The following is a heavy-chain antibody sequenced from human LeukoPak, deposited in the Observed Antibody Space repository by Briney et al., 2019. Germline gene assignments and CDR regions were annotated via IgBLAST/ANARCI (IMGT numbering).Heavy chain of an antibody. CDR1: GFTVSSNY. D-gene: IGHD3-3*01. J-gene: IGHJ4*02. Sequence: GGSLRLSCAASGFTVSSNYMSWVRQAPGKGLEWVSVIYSGGGTYYADSVKGRFTISRDNSKNTLYLQMNSLRAEDTAVYYCAKDDRGFGYDFWRGSQGIDYWGQGTLVTVSS. CDR2: IYSGGGT. CDR3: AKDDRGFGYDFWRGSQGIDY. V-gene: IGHV3-53*01.